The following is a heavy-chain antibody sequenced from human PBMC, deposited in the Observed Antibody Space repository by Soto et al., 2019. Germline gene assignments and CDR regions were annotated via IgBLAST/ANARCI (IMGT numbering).Heavy chain of an antibody. Sequence: ASVKVSCKAIGYSFTSHYMHWVRQAPGQGLEWMGTIYPGGVNIGYAQKFKGRVTMTKDTSTSTVYMELSSLTSEDTAVYYCARDDSGFSGSHYMDYFNYWGQGALVTVSS. CDR1: GYSFTSHY. D-gene: IGHD1-26*01. CDR2: IYPGGVNI. V-gene: IGHV1-46*01. CDR3: ARDDSGFSGSHYMDYFNY. J-gene: IGHJ4*02.